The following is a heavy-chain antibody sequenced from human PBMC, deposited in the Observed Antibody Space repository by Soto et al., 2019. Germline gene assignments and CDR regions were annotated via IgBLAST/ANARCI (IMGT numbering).Heavy chain of an antibody. Sequence: GVSVNVYWKAAGYAFSSYDINLVRQATGQGLEWMGWMNPNSGNTGYAQKFQGRVTMTRNTSISTAYMELSSLRSEDTAVYYCAIGECSSTSCYATAHGAFDIWGQGTMVTVSS. V-gene: IGHV1-8*01. CDR3: AIGECSSTSCYATAHGAFDI. CDR1: GYAFSSYD. J-gene: IGHJ3*02. D-gene: IGHD2-2*01. CDR2: MNPNSGNT.